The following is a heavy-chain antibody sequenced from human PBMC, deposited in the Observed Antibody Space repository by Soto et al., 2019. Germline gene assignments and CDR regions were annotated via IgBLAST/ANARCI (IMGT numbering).Heavy chain of an antibody. D-gene: IGHD6-13*01. J-gene: IGHJ4*02. CDR1: GFTFNNYA. V-gene: IGHV3-23*01. CDR2: ISGGGDTT. CDR3: AKNGPKYSSSLTNY. Sequence: EVQLLESGGGLVQPGESLRLSCAGSGFTFNNYAMTWVRQAPGKGPEWVSAISGGGDTTYYADSVKGRFTISRDNSKNTLYLQMNSLRAEDTAVYYCAKNGPKYSSSLTNYWGQGTLVTVSS.